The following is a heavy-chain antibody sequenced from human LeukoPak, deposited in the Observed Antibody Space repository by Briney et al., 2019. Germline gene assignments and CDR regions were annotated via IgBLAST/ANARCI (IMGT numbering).Heavy chain of an antibody. CDR2: VHTSGHT. CDR3: ARGGDYETVTVSLPYRHQFYYYMDV. J-gene: IGHJ6*03. CDR1: GASITEYY. Sequence: SETLSLTCTVSGASITEYYWSWVRQPPGAGLEWIGRVHTSGHTNYNPSLKTRVTMSVETSTNLFSLKVGSATAADTAVYYCARGGDYETVTVSLPYRHQFYYYMDVWGKGTTVTVSS. V-gene: IGHV4-4*07. D-gene: IGHD3-9*01.